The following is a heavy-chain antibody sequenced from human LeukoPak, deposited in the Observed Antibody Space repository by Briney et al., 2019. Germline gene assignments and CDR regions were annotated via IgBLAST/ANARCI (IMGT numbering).Heavy chain of an antibody. CDR1: GFTFSSSD. J-gene: IGHJ2*01. Sequence: GGSLRLSCAASGFTFSSSDMHTVRQAPGKGLEWVSAIGIAGDTYYPVSAKGRFTISRENAKNSLYLQMNSLRPEDTAVYYCAREGPTGGSKWDNWYFDLWGSGTLVTVSS. V-gene: IGHV3-13*01. CDR2: IGIAGDT. CDR3: AREGPTGGSKWDNWYFDL. D-gene: IGHD1-26*01.